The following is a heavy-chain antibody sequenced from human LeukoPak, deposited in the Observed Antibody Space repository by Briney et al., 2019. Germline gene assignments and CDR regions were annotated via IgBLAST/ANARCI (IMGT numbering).Heavy chain of an antibody. CDR1: GYTFTSYA. J-gene: IGHJ4*02. Sequence: ASVTVSCKASGYTFTSYAMHWVRQAPGQRLEWMGWINAGNGNTKYSQKFQGRVTITRDTSASTAYMELSSLRSEDTAVYYCARWAGWGIAAAGCDYWGQGTLVTVSS. V-gene: IGHV1-3*01. CDR3: ARWAGWGIAAAGCDY. CDR2: INAGNGNT. D-gene: IGHD6-13*01.